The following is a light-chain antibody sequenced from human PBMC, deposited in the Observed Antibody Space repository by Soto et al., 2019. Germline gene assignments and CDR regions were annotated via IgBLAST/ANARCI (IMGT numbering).Light chain of an antibody. CDR1: QRVGSN. V-gene: IGKV3-15*01. CDR2: GAS. CDR3: QQYYHRWT. J-gene: IGKJ1*01. Sequence: EIVMTQSPATLSVSPGERVTLSCRARQRVGSNIAWYQQKPGQGPRLLIYGASTRAAGIPARFSGSGSGTEFTLTISSLQSEDFAVYFCQQYYHRWTFGPGTKVDIK.